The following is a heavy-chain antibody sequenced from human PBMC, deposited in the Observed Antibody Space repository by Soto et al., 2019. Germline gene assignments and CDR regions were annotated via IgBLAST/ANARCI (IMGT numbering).Heavy chain of an antibody. D-gene: IGHD1-26*01. Sequence: HPGGSLRLSCAASGFTFSNFGMHWVRQAPGKGLEWVAVISNDGRNEFYADSVKGRFTISRDNSMNTLYLQMNSLRAEDTAVYYCAKVQKEGDIVGATTGIDYWGRGT. CDR1: GFTFSNFG. CDR3: AKVQKEGDIVGATTGIDY. V-gene: IGHV3-30*18. J-gene: IGHJ4*02. CDR2: ISNDGRNE.